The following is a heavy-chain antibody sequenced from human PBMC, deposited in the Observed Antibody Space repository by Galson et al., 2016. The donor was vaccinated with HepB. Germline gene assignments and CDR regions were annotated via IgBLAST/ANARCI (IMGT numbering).Heavy chain of an antibody. CDR1: GFTFIKAW. CDR2: IKSKTDGGTT. V-gene: IGHV3-15*07. D-gene: IGHD6-19*01. CDR3: TTDVRYEGIKVSDDAVDI. J-gene: IGHJ3*02. Sequence: SLRLSCAASGFTFIKAWMNWVRQAPGKGLEWVGRIKSKTDGGTTDYAGPVKGRFTISRDESKNTLYLQMNSLRTEDTAGYYCTTDVRYEGIKVSDDAVDIWGQGTKVTVPS.